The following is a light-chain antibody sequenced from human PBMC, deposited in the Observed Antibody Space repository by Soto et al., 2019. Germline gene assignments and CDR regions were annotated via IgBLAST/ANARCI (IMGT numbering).Light chain of an antibody. J-gene: IGKJ1*01. CDR3: LQDYSYPRT. CDR2: AAS. Sequence: DIQMTQSPFSLSASVGDRVTITCRASQSISSYLNWYQQKPGKAPKLLIYAASSLQSGVPSRFSGSGSGTDFTLTISSLQPEDSATYYCLQDYSYPRTFGQGTKVDI. CDR1: QSISSY. V-gene: IGKV1-39*01.